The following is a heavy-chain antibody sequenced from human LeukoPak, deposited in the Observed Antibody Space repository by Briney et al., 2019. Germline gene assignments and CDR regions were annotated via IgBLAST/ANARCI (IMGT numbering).Heavy chain of an antibody. Sequence: PGGSLRLSCAASGFTFSTYAMNWVRQAPGKGLEWVSVVDGSSGYIAYADSVKGRFTISRDNAKNSLYLQMNSLRAEDTAVYYCAAQDTAMGTDYWGQGTLVTVSS. D-gene: IGHD5-18*01. CDR3: AAQDTAMGTDY. J-gene: IGHJ4*02. V-gene: IGHV3-21*06. CDR2: VDGSSGYI. CDR1: GFTFSTYA.